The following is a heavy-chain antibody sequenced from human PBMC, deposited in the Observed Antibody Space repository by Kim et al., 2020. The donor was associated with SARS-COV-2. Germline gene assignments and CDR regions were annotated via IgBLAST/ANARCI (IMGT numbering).Heavy chain of an antibody. D-gene: IGHD3-10*02. J-gene: IGHJ3*02. CDR2: IYHSGST. CDR3: VRRAPFLFGELGAFDI. V-gene: IGHV4-4*02. Sequence: SETLSLTCVVSGGFMSTSNWWTWVRQPPGKGLEWIGEIYHSGSTNYNPSLKSRVTILVDKSKNQFSLELNSVTAADTALYYCVRRAPFLFGELGAFDIWGQGAKVTVSS. CDR1: GGFMSTSNW.